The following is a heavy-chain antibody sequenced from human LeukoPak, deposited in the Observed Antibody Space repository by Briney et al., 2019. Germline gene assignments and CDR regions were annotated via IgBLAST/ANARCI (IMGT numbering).Heavy chain of an antibody. V-gene: IGHV3-23*01. CDR1: GFTFSSYA. D-gene: IGHD2-2*01. J-gene: IGHJ5*02. CDR3: VKEPREYCSSTSCPNYLDP. CDR2: ISGSGGTT. Sequence: PGGSLRLSCAASGFTFSSYAMSWVRQAPGKGLEWVSAISGSGGTTYYADSVKGRFTMSRDNSKNTLYLQMNSLRAEDTAVYYCVKEPREYCSSTSCPNYLDPWGLGTLVTVSS.